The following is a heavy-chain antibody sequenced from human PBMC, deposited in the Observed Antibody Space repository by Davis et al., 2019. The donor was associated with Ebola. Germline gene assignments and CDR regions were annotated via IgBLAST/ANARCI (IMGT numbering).Heavy chain of an antibody. CDR1: GGSISTSGDY. Sequence: SETLSLTCSVSGGSISTSGDYWGWIRQPPGKGLEWIGSINYSGRTYQNPSLRSRVTISVDTSKNQFSLKLSSVTAADTAVFYCARHPGMDVWGKGTTVTVSS. V-gene: IGHV4-39*01. CDR3: ARHPGMDV. J-gene: IGHJ6*04. CDR2: INYSGRT.